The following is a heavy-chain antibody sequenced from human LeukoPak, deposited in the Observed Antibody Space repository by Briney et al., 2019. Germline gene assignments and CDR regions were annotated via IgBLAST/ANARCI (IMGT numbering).Heavy chain of an antibody. CDR1: GGTFSSYA. CDR3: ARGGIAVDRFDY. CDR2: IIPIFGTA. Sequence: GASVKVSCKASGGTFSSYAISWVRQAPGQGLEWMGGIIPIFGTANYAQKFQGRVTITADKSTNTAYMELSSLRSEDTAVYYCARGGIAVDRFDYWGQGTLVTVSS. V-gene: IGHV1-69*06. J-gene: IGHJ4*02. D-gene: IGHD6-19*01.